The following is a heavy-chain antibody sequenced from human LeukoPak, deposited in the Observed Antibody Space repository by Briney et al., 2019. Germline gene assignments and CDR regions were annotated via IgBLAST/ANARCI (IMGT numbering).Heavy chain of an antibody. Sequence: PGGSLRLSCAASGFTFSSYAMHWVRQAPGKGLEWVAVISYDGSNKYYADSVKGRFTISRDNSKNTLYLQMNSLRAEDTAVYYCARGARIQLWNEPPDAGDIWGQGTMVTVSS. V-gene: IGHV3-30-3*01. CDR2: ISYDGSNK. J-gene: IGHJ3*02. D-gene: IGHD5-18*01. CDR3: ARGARIQLWNEPPDAGDI. CDR1: GFTFSSYA.